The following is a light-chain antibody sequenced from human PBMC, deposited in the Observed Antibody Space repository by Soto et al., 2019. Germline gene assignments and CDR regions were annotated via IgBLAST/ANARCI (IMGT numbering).Light chain of an antibody. CDR2: EVT. CDR1: SSDVGAYIY. J-gene: IGLJ3*02. Sequence: QSALTQPASVSGSPGQSITISCTGTSSDVGAYIYVSWYQHHPGKAPKVMIYEVTNRPSGVSDRFSGSKSGTSATLGIAGLQTGDEADYYCGTWDSSLSVWVFGGGTKVTVL. V-gene: IGLV2-14*01. CDR3: GTWDSSLSVWV.